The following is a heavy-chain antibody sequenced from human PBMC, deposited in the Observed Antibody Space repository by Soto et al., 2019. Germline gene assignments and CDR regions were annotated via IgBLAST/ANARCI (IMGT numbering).Heavy chain of an antibody. CDR3: AREWGRMTTITTHLDY. D-gene: IGHD4-4*01. J-gene: IGHJ4*02. Sequence: SQTLSLTCAISGDSVSSNSAAWNWIRQSPSRGLEWLGRTYYRSKWYNDYEVSVKSRIAINADTSKNQFSLQLNSVTPEDTAVYYCAREWGRMTTITTHLDYWGQGTPVTVSS. CDR2: TYYRSKWYN. CDR1: GDSVSSNSAA. V-gene: IGHV6-1*01.